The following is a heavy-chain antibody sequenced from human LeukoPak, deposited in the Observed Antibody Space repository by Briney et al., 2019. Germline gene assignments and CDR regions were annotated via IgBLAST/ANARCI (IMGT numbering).Heavy chain of an antibody. Sequence: GGSLRLSCAASGFTVSSNYMSWVRQAPGKGLEWVSTISGSGGNTYYADSVKGRFTISRDNSKNTLYLQMNSLRAEDTAVYYCAKDRGSGTPGGFSYFDYWGRGTLVTVSS. J-gene: IGHJ4*02. CDR1: GFTVSSNY. V-gene: IGHV3-23*01. CDR3: AKDRGSGTPGGFSYFDY. D-gene: IGHD3-10*01. CDR2: ISGSGGNT.